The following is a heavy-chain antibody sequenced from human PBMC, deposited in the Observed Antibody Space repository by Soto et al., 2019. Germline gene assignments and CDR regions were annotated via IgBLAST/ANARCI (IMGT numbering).Heavy chain of an antibody. D-gene: IGHD3-22*01. J-gene: IGHJ3*02. CDR1: GFTSSSYW. CDR2: ISNDGSST. Sequence: EVQLVESGGGLVQPGGSLRLSCAASGFTSSSYWIHWVRQAPGKGLVWVSRISNDGSSTHYADSVKGRFTISRDNAKNTVYLQMNILRAEDTAVYYCARDTYYYDSSDHFSADAFDIWGEGTMVTVSS. V-gene: IGHV3-74*01. CDR3: ARDTYYYDSSDHFSADAFDI.